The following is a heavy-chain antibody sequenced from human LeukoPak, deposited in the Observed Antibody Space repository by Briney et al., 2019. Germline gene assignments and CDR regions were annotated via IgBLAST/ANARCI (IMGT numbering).Heavy chain of an antibody. D-gene: IGHD6-13*01. Sequence: PGGSLRLSCAAAGFTFSSYSRNWVRQAPGKGLEGVSYSSSSSSTTSYADSVKGRFTISRDNATNSLYLQMHSLRDEDTAVYYCARDSWGYSTPIRGMDVWGPGTTVTVSS. J-gene: IGHJ6*02. V-gene: IGHV3-48*02. CDR3: ARDSWGYSTPIRGMDV. CDR1: GFTFSSYS. CDR2: SSSSSSTT.